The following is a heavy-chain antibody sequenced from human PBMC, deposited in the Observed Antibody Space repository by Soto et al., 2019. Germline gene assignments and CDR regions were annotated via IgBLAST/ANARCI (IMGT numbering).Heavy chain of an antibody. CDR3: ARDHLILPAHDFFYGSDV. D-gene: IGHD2-21*02. CDR1: GFTFSMYS. V-gene: IGHV3-7*03. J-gene: IGHJ6*02. Sequence: GGSLRLSCEVSGFTFSMYSMSWVRQSPGKGLEWVAKIPQEGVDGHYADSVKGRFTISRDNGKNSLYLQLNNLRAEDTAVYYCARDHLILPAHDFFYGSDVWGRGATVTSP. CDR2: IPQEGVDG.